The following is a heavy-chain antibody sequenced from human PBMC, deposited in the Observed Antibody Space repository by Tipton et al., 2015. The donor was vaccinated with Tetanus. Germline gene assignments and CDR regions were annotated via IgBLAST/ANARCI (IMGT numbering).Heavy chain of an antibody. V-gene: IGHV4-30-4*01. CDR2: IHHSGLA. J-gene: IGHJ3*02. CDR3: ARNVYTVTNDAFDI. CDR1: GDSVSTGNFY. Sequence: TLSLTCTVSGDSVSTGNFYWSWIRQPPGKGLEWIAFIHHSGLAFSKPSLKSRVSISIDTSQNQFSLRLTSVTAAATAVYFCARNVYTVTNDAFDIWGHGTLFTFSS. D-gene: IGHD4-11*01.